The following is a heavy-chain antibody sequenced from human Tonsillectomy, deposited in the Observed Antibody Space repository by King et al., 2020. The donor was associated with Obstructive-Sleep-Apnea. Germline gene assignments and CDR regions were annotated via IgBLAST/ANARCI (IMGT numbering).Heavy chain of an antibody. CDR3: ARGWWSDDFWSGYHAFDV. D-gene: IGHD3-3*01. CDR2: IQSGGAT. Sequence: VQLVESGGILVQPGGSLRLSCAASGFSVNSNYMTWVLQAPGKGLEWVSVIQSGGATYYADSVKGRFTSSRHSSTNTLYLQMNSLGPEDTALYYCARGWWSDDFWSGYHAFDVWGQGTTVTVSS. CDR1: GFSVNSNY. J-gene: IGHJ3*01. V-gene: IGHV3-53*04.